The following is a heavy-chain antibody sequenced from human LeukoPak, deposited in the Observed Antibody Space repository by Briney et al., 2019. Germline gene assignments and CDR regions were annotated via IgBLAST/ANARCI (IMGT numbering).Heavy chain of an antibody. Sequence: ASVKVSCKASGYTFTGYYMHWVRQAPGQGLEWMGWINPNSGGTNYAQKFQGWVTMTRDTSIGTAYMELSRLRSDDTAVYYCARDNRGSYYDSSGHFFDWGQGTLVTVSS. V-gene: IGHV1-2*04. CDR2: INPNSGGT. D-gene: IGHD3-22*01. CDR1: GYTFTGYY. CDR3: ARDNRGSYYDSSGHFFD. J-gene: IGHJ4*02.